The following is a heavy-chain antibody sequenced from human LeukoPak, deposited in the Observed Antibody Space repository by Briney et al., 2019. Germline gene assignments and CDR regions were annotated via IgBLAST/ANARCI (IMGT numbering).Heavy chain of an antibody. CDR2: IYTGTT. J-gene: IGHJ4*02. CDR1: GGSISTFF. Sequence: SETLSLTCTISGGSISTFFWTWIRQSAGKGLEWIGRIYTGTTYYNPSLESRATISVDTSNNRFSLKLTSLTAADTAVYYCARGTEMTSFTGYYSFDYWGRGSLVTVSS. D-gene: IGHD3-9*01. CDR3: ARGTEMTSFTGYYSFDY. V-gene: IGHV4-4*07.